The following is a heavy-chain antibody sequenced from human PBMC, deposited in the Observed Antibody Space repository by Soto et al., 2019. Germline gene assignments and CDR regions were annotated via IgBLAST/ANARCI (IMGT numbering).Heavy chain of an antibody. CDR1: GGSVSSGSYY. Sequence: PSETLSLTCTVSGGSVSSGSYYWSWIRKPPGKGLEWIGYIYYSGSTNYNPSLKSRVTISVDTSKNQFSLKLSSVTAADTAVYYCARDERYSSGWYNYYYGMDVWGQGTTVTVSS. CDR3: ARDERYSSGWYNYYYGMDV. D-gene: IGHD6-19*01. V-gene: IGHV4-61*01. J-gene: IGHJ6*02. CDR2: IYYSGST.